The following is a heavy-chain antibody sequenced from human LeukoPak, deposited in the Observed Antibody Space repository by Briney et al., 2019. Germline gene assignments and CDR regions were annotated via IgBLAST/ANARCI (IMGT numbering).Heavy chain of an antibody. V-gene: IGHV3-23*01. D-gene: IGHD4-11*01. CDR1: GFTFRSHA. Sequence: GGSLRLSCAASGFTFRSHAMSWVRQAPGRGLEWVSSISGSGDRIFYADSVKGRFIISRDNSKSTLFLQMNSLRAEDTAVYYCAKPPYMTTGSFAYWGQGTLVTVSS. J-gene: IGHJ4*02. CDR2: ISGSGDRI. CDR3: AKPPYMTTGSFAY.